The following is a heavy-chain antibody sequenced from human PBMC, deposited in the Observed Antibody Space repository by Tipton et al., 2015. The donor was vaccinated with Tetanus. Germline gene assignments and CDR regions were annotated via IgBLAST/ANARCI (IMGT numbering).Heavy chain of an antibody. D-gene: IGHD6-19*01. CDR1: GGSISRFY. V-gene: IGHV4-4*08. J-gene: IGHJ5*02. Sequence: GLVKPSETLSLTCTISGGSISRFYWGWIRQPPGKGLEWMGYIYDTGDAKYNPSLKSRVTMTVDTSKNQFSLSLTSVTAADTAMYYCASLIEPYSSGWRNWFDAWGQGSLVTVSS. CDR3: ASLIEPYSSGWRNWFDA. CDR2: IYDTGDA.